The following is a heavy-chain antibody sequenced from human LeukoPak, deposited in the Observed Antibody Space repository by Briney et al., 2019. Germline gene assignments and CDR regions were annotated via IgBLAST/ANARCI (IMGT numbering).Heavy chain of an antibody. Sequence: GGSLRLSCAASGFTFSTSWMHWVRQAPGKGLEWVANIKHDGTEKHYVDSVRGRFTISRDNAKNSLYLQMNSLRAEDTALYYCARAMDVWGQGTTVTVSS. V-gene: IGHV3-7*03. J-gene: IGHJ6*02. CDR1: GFTFSTSW. CDR2: IKHDGTEK. CDR3: ARAMDV.